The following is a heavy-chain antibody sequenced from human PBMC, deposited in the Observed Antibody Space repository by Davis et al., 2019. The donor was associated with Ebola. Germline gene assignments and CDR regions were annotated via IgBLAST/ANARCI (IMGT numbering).Heavy chain of an antibody. Sequence: GESLKISCAASGFTFSDYYMSWIRQAPGTGLERVSYISSSGSTIYYADSVKGRFTISRDNAKNSLYLQMNSLRAEDTAVYYCARVGYCSGGSCYQGLDYWGQGTLVTVSS. J-gene: IGHJ4*02. CDR1: GFTFSDYY. CDR3: ARVGYCSGGSCYQGLDY. D-gene: IGHD2-15*01. V-gene: IGHV3-11*01. CDR2: ISSSGSTI.